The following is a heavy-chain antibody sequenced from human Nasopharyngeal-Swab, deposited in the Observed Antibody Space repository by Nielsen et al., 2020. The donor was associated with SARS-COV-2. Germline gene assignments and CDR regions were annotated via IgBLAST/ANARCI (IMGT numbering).Heavy chain of an antibody. CDR3: ARSPRLQPWSGPYYYMDV. V-gene: IGHV1-69*01. Sequence: WVRQAPGQGLEWMGGITPIFGTANYAQKFQGRVTITADESTSTAYMELSSLRSEDTAVYYCARSPRLQPWSGPYYYMDVWGKGTTVTVSS. CDR2: ITPIFGTA. J-gene: IGHJ6*03. D-gene: IGHD3-3*01.